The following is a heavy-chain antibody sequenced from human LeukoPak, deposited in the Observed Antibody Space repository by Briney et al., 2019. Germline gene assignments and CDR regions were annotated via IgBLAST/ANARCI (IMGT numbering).Heavy chain of an antibody. CDR2: IKQDGSEK. CDR1: GFTFSNTW. J-gene: IGHJ4*02. Sequence: GGSLRLSCAASGFTFSNTWMSWVRQAPGKGLEWVANIKQDGSEKYYVDSVKGRFTISRDNAKNSLYLQMNSLRAEDTAVYYCAKDREDIALGNYFDYWGQGTLVTVSS. CDR3: AKDREDIALGNYFDY. D-gene: IGHD5-12*01. V-gene: IGHV3-7*03.